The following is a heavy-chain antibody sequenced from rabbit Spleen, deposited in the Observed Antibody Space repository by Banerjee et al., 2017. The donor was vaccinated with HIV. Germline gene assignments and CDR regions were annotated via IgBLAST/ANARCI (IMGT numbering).Heavy chain of an antibody. J-gene: IGHJ3*01. CDR3: ARAIVPWLGLTRLDL. CDR2: IYAAKGST. CDR1: GFSFSSRYY. Sequence: QEQLVESGGGLVKPGASLTLTCTASGFSFSSRYYISWVRQAPGKGLEWIGIIYAAKGSTDYASWVNGRFTISSDNAQSTVDLKMTSLTAADTATYFCARAIVPWLGLTRLDLWGQGTLVT. D-gene: IGHD4-1*01. V-gene: IGHV1S43*01.